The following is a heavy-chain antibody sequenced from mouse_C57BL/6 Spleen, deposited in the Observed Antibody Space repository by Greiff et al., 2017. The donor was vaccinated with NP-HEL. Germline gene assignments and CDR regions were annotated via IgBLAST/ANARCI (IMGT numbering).Heavy chain of an antibody. V-gene: IGHV1-81*01. J-gene: IGHJ1*03. CDR3: ARGVYYGSSYLYFDV. D-gene: IGHD1-1*01. CDR1: GYTFTSYG. CDR2: IYPRSGNT. Sequence: LQQSGAELARPGASVKLSCKASGYTFTSYGISWVKQRTGQGLEWIGEIYPRSGNTYYNEKFKGKATLTADKSSSTAYMELRSLTSEDSAVYFCARGVYYGSSYLYFDVWGTGTTGTVSS.